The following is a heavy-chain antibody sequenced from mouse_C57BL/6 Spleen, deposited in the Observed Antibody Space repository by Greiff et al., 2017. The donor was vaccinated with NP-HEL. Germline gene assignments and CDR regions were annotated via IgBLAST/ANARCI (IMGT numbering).Heavy chain of an antibody. CDR1: GYTFTSYW. J-gene: IGHJ3*01. D-gene: IGHD1-1*01. CDR3: AREGGFYYGSSYFFAY. Sequence: QVQLQQPGAELVKPGASVKMSCKASGYTFTSYWITWVKQRPGQGLEWIGDIYPGSGSTNYNEKFKSKATLTVDTSSSTAYMQLSSLTSEDSAVYYCAREGGFYYGSSYFFAYWGQGTLVTVSA. V-gene: IGHV1-55*01. CDR2: IYPGSGST.